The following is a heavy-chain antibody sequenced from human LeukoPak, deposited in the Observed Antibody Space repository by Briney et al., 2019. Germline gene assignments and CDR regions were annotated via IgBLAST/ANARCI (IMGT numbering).Heavy chain of an antibody. V-gene: IGHV1-2*02. CDR2: INPNSGGT. Sequence: GASVKVSCKASGYTFTGYCMHLVRQAPGQGLEWMGWINPNSGGTNYAQKFQGRVTMTRDTSISTAYMELSRLRSDDTAGYYCARAVVVVPAAIYYDSSGYLFDYWGQGTLVTVSS. J-gene: IGHJ4*02. D-gene: IGHD2-2*02. CDR3: ARAVVVVPAAIYYDSSGYLFDY. CDR1: GYTFTGYC.